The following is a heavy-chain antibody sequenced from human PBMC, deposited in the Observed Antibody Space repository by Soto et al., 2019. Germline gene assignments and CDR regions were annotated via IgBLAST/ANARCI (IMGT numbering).Heavy chain of an antibody. CDR2: INHSGST. Sequence: SETLSLTCAVYDGSFSGYYWSWIRQPPGKGLEWIGEINHSGSTNYNPSLKSRVTISVDTSKNQFSLKLSSVTAADTAVYYCAGGRDIVVVHPINWFDPWGQGTLVTVSS. D-gene: IGHD2-2*01. CDR1: DGSFSGYY. V-gene: IGHV4-34*01. CDR3: AGGRDIVVVHPINWFDP. J-gene: IGHJ5*02.